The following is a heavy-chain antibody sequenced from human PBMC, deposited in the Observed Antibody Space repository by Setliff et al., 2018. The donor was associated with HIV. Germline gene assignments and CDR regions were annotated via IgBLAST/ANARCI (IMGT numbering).Heavy chain of an antibody. V-gene: IGHV4-31*03. CDR1: GGSMTSGDYY. J-gene: IGHJ4*02. Sequence: PSETLSLTCTVSGGSMTSGDYYWTWIRQHPVKGLEWLGYIYYSGSTYYNPSLKIRVTISVDTSKNQFSLNLSSVTAADTAVFYCARGVLGYCRSGTCYSTYFDYWGQGTLVTVSS. CDR3: ARGVLGYCRSGTCYSTYFDY. CDR2: IYYSGST. D-gene: IGHD2-2*03.